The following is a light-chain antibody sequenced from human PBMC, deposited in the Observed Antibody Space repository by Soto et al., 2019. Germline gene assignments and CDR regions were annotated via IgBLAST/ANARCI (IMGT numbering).Light chain of an antibody. CDR3: QQYNSYWT. J-gene: IGKJ1*01. CDR1: QGISSW. Sequence: IQRTQSPSTLSASVGDRVTITCRASQGISSWLAWYQQKPGKAPKLLIYDVSSLVSGVPSRFSASGSGTEFTLTISSLQPDDFATYDCQQYNSYWTFGQGTKVEIK. V-gene: IGKV1-5*01. CDR2: DVS.